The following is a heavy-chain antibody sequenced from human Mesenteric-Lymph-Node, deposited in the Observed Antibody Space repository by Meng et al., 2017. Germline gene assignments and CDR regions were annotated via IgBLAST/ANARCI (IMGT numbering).Heavy chain of an antibody. CDR2: VYAGGST. J-gene: IGHJ2*01. CDR3: ARTYSRDWGDFDL. Sequence: QVHLRVSGPGLMKPSETLSLTYSVSGGSIGSYDWSWIRHPAGKGLEWIGHVYAGGSTNYNPSLKNRVTMSVDTSKSQFSLHLISVTAADTAVYYCARTYSRDWGDFDLWGHGTLVTVSS. V-gene: IGHV4-4*07. D-gene: IGHD3-22*01. CDR1: GGSIGSYD.